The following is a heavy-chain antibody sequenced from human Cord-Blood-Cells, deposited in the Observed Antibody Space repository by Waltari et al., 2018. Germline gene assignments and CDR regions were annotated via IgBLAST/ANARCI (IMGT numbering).Heavy chain of an antibody. CDR3: ARASGVAAAAGSGDYYYGMDV. CDR2: ISYDGSNK. CDR1: GFTFRSSA. D-gene: IGHD6-13*01. V-gene: IGHV3-30*04. J-gene: IGHJ6*02. Sequence: QVQLVESGGGVVQPGRSLRLSCAASGFTFRSSAMHWVRQAPGKGLEWVAVISYDGSNKYYADSVKGRFTISRDNSKNTLYLQMNSLRAEDTAVYYCARASGVAAAAGSGDYYYGMDVWGQGTTVTVSS.